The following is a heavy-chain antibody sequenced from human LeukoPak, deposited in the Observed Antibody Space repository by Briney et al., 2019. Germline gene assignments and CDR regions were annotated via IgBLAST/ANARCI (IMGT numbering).Heavy chain of an antibody. V-gene: IGHV1-18*01. Sequence: GASVKVSCKASGYTFTSYGISWVRQAPGQRLEWMGWITAYNDNTYYAQKLQGRVTMTTDTSTSTAYMELRSLRSDDTAVYYCQMNYYDRYYMDVWGKGTTVTVSS. CDR1: GYTFTSYG. CDR3: QMNYYDRYYMDV. J-gene: IGHJ6*03. CDR2: ITAYNDNT. D-gene: IGHD3-22*01.